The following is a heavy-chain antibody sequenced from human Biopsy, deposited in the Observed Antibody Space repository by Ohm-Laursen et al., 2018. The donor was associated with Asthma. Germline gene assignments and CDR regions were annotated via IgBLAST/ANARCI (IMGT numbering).Heavy chain of an antibody. J-gene: IGHJ6*02. CDR2: TNERGVT. V-gene: IGHV4-34*01. Sequence: GTLSLTCDVYPGSFSGFFWTWIRQSPGKGLEWIGETNERGVTNNNPSLKSRVIISIDTYSNRVSLKLTSVTAADTAVYYCARGPELDVWGQGTTVTVSS. CDR3: ARGPELDV. CDR1: PGSFSGFF.